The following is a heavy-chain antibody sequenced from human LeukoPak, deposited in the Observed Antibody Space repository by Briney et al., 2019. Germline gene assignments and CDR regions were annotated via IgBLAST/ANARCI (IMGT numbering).Heavy chain of an antibody. Sequence: GGSLRLSCAASGFTFSSYWMHWVRQAPGKGLVGVSRINDDGRSTSYADSVKGRFTISRDNAKNSLYLQMNSLRAEDTAVYYCARENYDFWSGYYVGLDWFDPWGQGTLVTVSS. D-gene: IGHD3-3*01. CDR3: ARENYDFWSGYYVGLDWFDP. CDR1: GFTFSSYW. CDR2: INDDGRST. J-gene: IGHJ5*02. V-gene: IGHV3-74*01.